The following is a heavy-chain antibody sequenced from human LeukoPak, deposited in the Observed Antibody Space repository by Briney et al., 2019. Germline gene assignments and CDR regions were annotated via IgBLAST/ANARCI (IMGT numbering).Heavy chain of an antibody. Sequence: PGGSLRLSCAASGFTFSSYGMHWVRQAPGKGLEWVAVISYDGSNKYYADSVKGRFTISRDNSKNTLYLQMNSLRAEDTAVYYCAKLGDYGDYDLGGYYFDYWGQGTLVTVSS. V-gene: IGHV3-30*18. D-gene: IGHD4-17*01. J-gene: IGHJ4*02. CDR3: AKLGDYGDYDLGGYYFDY. CDR1: GFTFSSYG. CDR2: ISYDGSNK.